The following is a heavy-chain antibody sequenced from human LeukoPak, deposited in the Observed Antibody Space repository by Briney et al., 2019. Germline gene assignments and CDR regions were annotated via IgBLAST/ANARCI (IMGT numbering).Heavy chain of an antibody. CDR2: INPSGGTT. J-gene: IGHJ5*02. CDR1: GYTFTTYY. V-gene: IGHV1-46*01. D-gene: IGHD3-22*01. Sequence: ASVKVSCKASGYTFTTYYMHWVRQAPGQGLEWMGMINPSGGTTTYAQKFQGRVTMTRDISTSTVYMELSSLRSEDTAVYYCARDFMIVVDTRANWFDPWGQGTLVTVSS. CDR3: ARDFMIVVDTRANWFDP.